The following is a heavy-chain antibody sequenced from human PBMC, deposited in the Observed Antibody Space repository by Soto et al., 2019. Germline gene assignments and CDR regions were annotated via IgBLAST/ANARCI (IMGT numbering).Heavy chain of an antibody. J-gene: IGHJ4*02. CDR1: GDSITANGYY. D-gene: IGHD2-8*01. CDR2: VYWTGST. V-gene: IGHV4-39*01. Sequence: SETLSLTCSVSGDSITANGYYWGWIRHPPGKGLQWIGNVYWTGSTFSHPSLTSRVFISVDTSKNEFSLRLTSVTAADTAVYYCARSHYTYGLLIDYWGPGTLVTVSS. CDR3: ARSHYTYGLLIDY.